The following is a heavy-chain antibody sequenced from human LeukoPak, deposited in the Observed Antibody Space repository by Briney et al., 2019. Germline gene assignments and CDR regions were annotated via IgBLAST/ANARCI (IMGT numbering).Heavy chain of an antibody. CDR3: ARSSRELGGYAPWELMPPFDY. CDR2: IDYSGDTT. J-gene: IGHJ4*02. Sequence: GGSLRLSCTASGFTLSSYEMTWIRQAPGKGLEWVSSIDYSGDTTYYADSVKGRFTISRDNSKSTLFLQLSSLRADDTAVYYCARSSRELGGYAPWELMPPFDYWGQGTLVTVSS. V-gene: IGHV3-23*01. D-gene: IGHD1-7*01. CDR1: GFTLSSYE.